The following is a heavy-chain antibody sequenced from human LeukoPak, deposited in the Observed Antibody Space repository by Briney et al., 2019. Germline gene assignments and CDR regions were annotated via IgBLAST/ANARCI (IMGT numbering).Heavy chain of an antibody. Sequence: GGSLRLSCAASGFTFSNYAMSWVRQAPGKGLEWVSAISGSGDSTYYADSVKGRFTISRDNSKNTLYLQMDSLRAEDTAVYYCAKSRGVAGFDYWGQGTLVTVSS. V-gene: IGHV3-23*01. J-gene: IGHJ4*02. CDR3: AKSRGVAGFDY. CDR2: ISGSGDST. D-gene: IGHD6-19*01. CDR1: GFTFSNYA.